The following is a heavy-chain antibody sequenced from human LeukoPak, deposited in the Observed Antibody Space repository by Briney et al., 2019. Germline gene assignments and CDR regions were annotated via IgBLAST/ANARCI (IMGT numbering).Heavy chain of an antibody. V-gene: IGHV3-74*01. CDR2: INSDGSTT. CDR1: GFTFSGNW. J-gene: IGHJ4*02. Sequence: GGSLRLSCVASGFTFSGNWMHWVRQAPGQGLVWVSRINSDGSTTIYADSVKGRFTISRDNAKKMLYLQMNSLRAEDTAVYYCVTKVTTMGDNWGQGTLVTVSS. CDR3: VTKVTTMGDN. D-gene: IGHD4-23*01.